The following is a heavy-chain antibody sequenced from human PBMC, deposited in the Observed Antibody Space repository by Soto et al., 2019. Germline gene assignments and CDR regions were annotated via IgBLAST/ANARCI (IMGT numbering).Heavy chain of an antibody. Sequence: SVKVSCKASGFTFTSPAVQWVRQARGQRLEWIGWIVVGSGNTNYAEKFQDRVTITADESTSTAYMEVSSLRSEDTAVYYCARTYHYDSGGKTYFYYGMDVWGQGTTVTVSS. J-gene: IGHJ6*02. V-gene: IGHV1-58*01. CDR3: ARTYHYDSGGKTYFYYGMDV. CDR1: GFTFTSPA. D-gene: IGHD3-22*01. CDR2: IVVGSGNT.